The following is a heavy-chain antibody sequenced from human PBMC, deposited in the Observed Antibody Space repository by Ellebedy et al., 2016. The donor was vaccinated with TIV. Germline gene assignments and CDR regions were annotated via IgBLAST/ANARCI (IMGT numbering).Heavy chain of an antibody. J-gene: IGHJ4*02. D-gene: IGHD3-9*01. CDR2: IYSGGST. Sequence: PGGSLRLSCAASGFTVSSNYMSWVRQAPGKGLEWVSVIYSGGSTYYADSVKGRFTISRDNSKNTLYLQMNSLRAEDTAVYYCARVLRYFDSPNFDYWGQGTLVTVSS. CDR3: ARVLRYFDSPNFDY. CDR1: GFTVSSNY. V-gene: IGHV3-53*01.